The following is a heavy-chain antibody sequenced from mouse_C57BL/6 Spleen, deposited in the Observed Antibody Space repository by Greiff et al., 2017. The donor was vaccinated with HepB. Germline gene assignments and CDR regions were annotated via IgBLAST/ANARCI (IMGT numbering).Heavy chain of an antibody. J-gene: IGHJ4*01. CDR1: GFTFSSYA. CDR3: ARDGGLRYAMDY. D-gene: IGHD2-4*01. V-gene: IGHV5-4*01. CDR2: ISDGGSYT. Sequence: EVQVVESGGGLVKPGGSLKLSCAASGFTFSSYAMSWVRQTPEKRLEWVATISDGGSYTYYPDNVKGRFTISRDNAKNNLYLQMSHLKSEDTAMYYCARDGGLRYAMDYWGQGTSVTVSS.